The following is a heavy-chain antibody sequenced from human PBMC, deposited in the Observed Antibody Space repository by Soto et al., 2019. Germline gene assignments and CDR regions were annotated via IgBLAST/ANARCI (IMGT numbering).Heavy chain of an antibody. J-gene: IGHJ5*02. CDR2: IYYSGST. D-gene: IGHD3-16*01. V-gene: IGHV4-59*01. CDR3: ARGLGFGTNNWFDP. CDR1: GGSISSYY. Sequence: SETLSLTCTVSGGSISSYYWSWIRQPPGKGLEWIGYIYYSGSTNYNPSLKSRVTISVDTSKNQFSLKLSSVTAADTAVYYCARGLGFGTNNWFDPWGQGTLVTVSS.